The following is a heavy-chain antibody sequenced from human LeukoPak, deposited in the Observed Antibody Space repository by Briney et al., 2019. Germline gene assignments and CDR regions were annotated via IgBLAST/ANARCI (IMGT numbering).Heavy chain of an antibody. V-gene: IGHV3-23*01. J-gene: IGHJ4*02. CDR2: ISGSGGST. Sequence: GGSLRLSCAASGFTFSNAWMNWVRQAPGKGLEWVSAISGSGGSTYYADSVKGRFTISRDNSKNTLYLQMNSLRAEDTAVYYCAKRKHYFDYWGQGTLVTVSS. CDR3: AKRKHYFDY. CDR1: GFTFSNAW.